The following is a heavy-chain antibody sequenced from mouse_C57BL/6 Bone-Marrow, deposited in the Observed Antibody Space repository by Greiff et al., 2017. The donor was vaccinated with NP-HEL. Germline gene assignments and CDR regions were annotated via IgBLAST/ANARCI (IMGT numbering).Heavy chain of an antibody. V-gene: IGHV5-4*03. CDR3: ARGHY. Sequence: EVKLVESGGGLVKPGGSMKLSCAASGFTFSSYAMSWVRQTPEKRLEWVATISDGGSYTYYPDNVKGRFTISRDNAKNNLYLQMSHLKSEDTAMYYCARGHYWGQGTTLTVSS. CDR2: ISDGGSYT. J-gene: IGHJ2*01. CDR1: GFTFSSYA.